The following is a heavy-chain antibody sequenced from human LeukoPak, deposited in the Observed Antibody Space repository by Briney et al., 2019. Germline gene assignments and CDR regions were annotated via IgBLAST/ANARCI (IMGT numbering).Heavy chain of an antibody. J-gene: IGHJ4*02. CDR2: INSDGSST. CDR1: GFTFSSYW. Sequence: GGSLRLSCAASGFTFSSYWMHWVRQAPGKGLVWVSHINSDGSSTSYADSVKGRFTISRDRSENTLYLQMNSLRAEDTAAYYCAARYDFWSGYFVYWGQGTLVTVSS. D-gene: IGHD3-3*01. CDR3: AARYDFWSGYFVY. V-gene: IGHV3-74*01.